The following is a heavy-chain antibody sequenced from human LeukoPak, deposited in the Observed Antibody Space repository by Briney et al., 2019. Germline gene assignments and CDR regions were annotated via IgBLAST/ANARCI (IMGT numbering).Heavy chain of an antibody. D-gene: IGHD5-24*01. Sequence: KPSETLSLTCTVSGGSISSYYWSWIRQPPGKGLEWIGYIYYSGSTNYNPSLKSRAAISVDTSKNQFSLKVSSVTAADTAVYYCARGELQLPYYFDYWGQGTLVTVSS. J-gene: IGHJ4*02. CDR2: IYYSGST. CDR1: GGSISSYY. V-gene: IGHV4-59*01. CDR3: ARGELQLPYYFDY.